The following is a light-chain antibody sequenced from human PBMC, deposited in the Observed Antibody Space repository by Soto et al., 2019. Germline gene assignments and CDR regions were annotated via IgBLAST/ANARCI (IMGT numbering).Light chain of an antibody. CDR2: KAS. Sequence: DIQMTQSPSTLSASVGDRVTITCRASQSVSTLLAWYQQKPGKAPKLLIYKASSLESGVPSRFSGSGSGTEFTLTISSLQPDDFATYYCQQYNSWTFGHGTKVDIK. CDR1: QSVSTL. J-gene: IGKJ1*01. V-gene: IGKV1-5*03. CDR3: QQYNSWT.